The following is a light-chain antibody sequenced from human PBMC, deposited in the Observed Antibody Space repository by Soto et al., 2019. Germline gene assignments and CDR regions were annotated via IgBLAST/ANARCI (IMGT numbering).Light chain of an antibody. J-gene: IGLJ1*01. CDR3: SSHTSYSTRV. Sequence: QSALTQPASVSGSPGQSIAISCTGTSSDVGGYNYVSWYQQHPGKAPKLMIHEVSNRPSGVSDRFSGSKSGNTASLTISGLQADDEADYYCSSHTSYSTRVFGTGTKVTV. CDR1: SSDVGGYNY. CDR2: EVS. V-gene: IGLV2-14*01.